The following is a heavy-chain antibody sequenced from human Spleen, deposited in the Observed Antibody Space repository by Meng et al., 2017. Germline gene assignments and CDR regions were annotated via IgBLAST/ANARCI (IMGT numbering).Heavy chain of an antibody. Sequence: QVQMVQSGVEVKKPGASVKVSCNASGYTITSIGISWVRQAPGQGLEWMGWISAYSGNTNYAQKLQGRVTMTTDTSTSTAYMELRSLRSDDTAVYYCARDRESYYDSSGYFAYYFDYWGQGTLVTVSS. D-gene: IGHD3-22*01. V-gene: IGHV1-18*01. CDR2: ISAYSGNT. CDR3: ARDRESYYDSSGYFAYYFDY. J-gene: IGHJ4*02. CDR1: GYTITSIG.